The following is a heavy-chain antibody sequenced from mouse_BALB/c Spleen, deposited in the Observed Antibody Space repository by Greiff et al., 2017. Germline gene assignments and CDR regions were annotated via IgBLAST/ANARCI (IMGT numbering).Heavy chain of an antibody. V-gene: IGHV14-3*02. CDR3: APSEARLVY. J-gene: IGHJ4*01. CDR2: IDPANGNT. Sequence: VQLQQSGAELVKPGASVKLSCKASGYTFTSYWMHWVKQRPEQGLEWIGRIDPANGNTKYDPKFQGKATITADTSSNTAYLQLSSLTSEDTAVYYCAPSEARLVYWGQGTSVTVSS. CDR1: GYTFTSYW. D-gene: IGHD6-5*01.